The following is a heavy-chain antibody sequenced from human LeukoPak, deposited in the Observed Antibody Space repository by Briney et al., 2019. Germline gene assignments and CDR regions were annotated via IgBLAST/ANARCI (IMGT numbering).Heavy chain of an antibody. CDR3: ARVRRSSSRIKGAFDI. V-gene: IGHV4-34*01. D-gene: IGHD6-13*01. CDR2: INQSGST. CDR1: GFTFSSYA. J-gene: IGHJ3*02. Sequence: GSLSLFCAASGFTFSSYAMRWVRQPPGKGLEWIGEINQSGSTNYNPSLKSRVTISVDTSKNQFSLKLSSVTAADTAVYYCARVRRSSSRIKGAFDIWGQGTMVTVSS.